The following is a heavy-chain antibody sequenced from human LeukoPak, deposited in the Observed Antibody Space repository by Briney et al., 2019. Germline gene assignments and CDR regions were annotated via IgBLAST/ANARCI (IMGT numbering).Heavy chain of an antibody. Sequence: PSETLSLTCAVYGGSFSGYYWSWIRQPPGEGLEWTGEINHSGSTNYNPSLKSRVTISVDKSKNQFSLKLSSVTAADTAVYYCARGANGNYVYDYWGQGTLVTVSS. D-gene: IGHD4-17*01. CDR3: ARGANGNYVYDY. J-gene: IGHJ4*02. CDR2: INHSGST. V-gene: IGHV4-34*01. CDR1: GGSFSGYY.